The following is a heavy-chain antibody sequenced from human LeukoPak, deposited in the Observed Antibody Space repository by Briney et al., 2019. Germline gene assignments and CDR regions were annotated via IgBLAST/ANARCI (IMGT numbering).Heavy chain of an antibody. J-gene: IGHJ4*02. D-gene: IGHD1-26*01. V-gene: IGHV4-4*07. Sequence: SETLSLTCTVSGGSISGYYWSWIRQPAGKGLEWVGRIYSSGTTNYSPSLKSRVTMSVDTSKNQFSLKLSSVTAADTALYYCARDLYSGSYYSDYWGQGTLVTVSS. CDR2: IYSSGTT. CDR1: GGSISGYY. CDR3: ARDLYSGSYYSDY.